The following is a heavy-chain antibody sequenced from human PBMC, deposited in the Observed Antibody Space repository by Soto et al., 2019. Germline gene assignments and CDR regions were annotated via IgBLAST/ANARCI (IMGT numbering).Heavy chain of an antibody. CDR1: GYTFTSYA. Sequence: ASVKVSCQPSGYTFTSYAMHWVRQAPGQRLEWMGWIDAGNGNTKYSQKFQGRVTITRDTSASTAYMELSSLRSEDTAVYYCARAFITMVRGVSDYYYYGMDVWGQGTTVTVSS. CDR3: ARAFITMVRGVSDYYYYGMDV. V-gene: IGHV1-3*01. D-gene: IGHD3-10*01. J-gene: IGHJ6*02. CDR2: IDAGNGNT.